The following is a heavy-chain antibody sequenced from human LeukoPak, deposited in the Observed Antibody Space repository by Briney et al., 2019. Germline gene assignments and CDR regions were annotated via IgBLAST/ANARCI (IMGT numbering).Heavy chain of an antibody. CDR1: GGSISSYY. Sequence: KSSETLSLTCTVSGGSISSYYWSWIRQPPGKGLEWIGYIYYSGSTNYNPSLKSRVTISVDTSKNQFSLKLSSVTAADTAVYYCAGSVYSSGWPYFDYWGQGTLVTVSS. D-gene: IGHD6-19*01. J-gene: IGHJ4*02. CDR3: AGSVYSSGWPYFDY. CDR2: IYYSGST. V-gene: IGHV4-59*01.